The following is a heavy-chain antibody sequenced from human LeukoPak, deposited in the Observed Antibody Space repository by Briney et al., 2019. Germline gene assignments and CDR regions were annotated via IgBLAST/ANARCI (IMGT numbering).Heavy chain of an antibody. J-gene: IGHJ4*02. CDR1: GYTFTSYY. V-gene: IGHV1-46*01. CDR2: INPSGGST. D-gene: IGHD6-13*01. Sequence: AASVKVSCKASGYTFTSYYMHWVRQAPGQGLEWMGIINPSGGSTSYAQKFQGRVTMTRDMSTSTVYMELSSLRSEDTAVYYCARDLRRAAAGTRGATGYWGQGTLVTVSS. CDR3: ARDLRRAAAGTRGATGY.